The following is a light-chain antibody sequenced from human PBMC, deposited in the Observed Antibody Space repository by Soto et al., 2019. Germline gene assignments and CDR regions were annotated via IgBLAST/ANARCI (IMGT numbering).Light chain of an antibody. J-gene: IGLJ2*01. CDR1: SSDVGGYNY. CDR3: CSYAGSNTYVV. CDR2: DVT. Sequence: QSALTQPRSVSGSPGQSVTISCTGTSSDVGGYNYVSWFQHHPGKAPKLMIYDVTKRPSGVPDRFSGSKSGNTASLTVSGLQAEDEADYDCCSYAGSNTYVVFGGGTKVTVL. V-gene: IGLV2-11*01.